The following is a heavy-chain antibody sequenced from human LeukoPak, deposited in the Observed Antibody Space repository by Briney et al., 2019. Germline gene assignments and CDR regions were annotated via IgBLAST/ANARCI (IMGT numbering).Heavy chain of an antibody. J-gene: IGHJ6*02. Sequence: TSETLSLTCTVSGGSISSGDYYWSWIRQPPGKDLEWIGYIYYSGNTYYNPSLKSRVTISVDTSKNQFSLKLNSVTAADTAVYYCARYHYYFYNLDVWGRGTTVTVSS. D-gene: IGHD1-1*01. V-gene: IGHV4-30-4*01. CDR2: IYYSGNT. CDR1: GGSISSGDYY. CDR3: ARYHYYFYNLDV.